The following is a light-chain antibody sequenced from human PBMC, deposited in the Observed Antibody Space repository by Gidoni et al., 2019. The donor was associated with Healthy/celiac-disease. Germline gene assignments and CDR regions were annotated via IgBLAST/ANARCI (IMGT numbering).Light chain of an antibody. V-gene: IGLV3-1*01. CDR1: KLGDKY. Sequence: SSDLTQPPSVSVSPGQTASITCSGDKLGDKYACWYQQKPGQSPVLVIYQDSKRLSGIPERFSGSNSGNTATLTISGTQAMDEADYYCQAWDSSTAVFGGGTKLTVL. CDR3: QAWDSSTAV. J-gene: IGLJ2*01. CDR2: QDS.